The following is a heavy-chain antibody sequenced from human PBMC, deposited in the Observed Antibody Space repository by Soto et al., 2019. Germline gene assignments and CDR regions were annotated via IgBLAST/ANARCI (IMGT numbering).Heavy chain of an antibody. V-gene: IGHV4-59*01. CDR2: IYYSGSS. Sequence: SETLSLTCTVSGGSISSYYWSWIRQSPGKGLEWIGQIYYSGSSYYKPSLMSRVTISVDTSKNQFSMKLSSVTAADTAVYYCARSNSWAQFYHYYGMDVWGQGTTVTVS. J-gene: IGHJ6*02. CDR1: GGSISSYY. D-gene: IGHD6-13*01. CDR3: ARSNSWAQFYHYYGMDV.